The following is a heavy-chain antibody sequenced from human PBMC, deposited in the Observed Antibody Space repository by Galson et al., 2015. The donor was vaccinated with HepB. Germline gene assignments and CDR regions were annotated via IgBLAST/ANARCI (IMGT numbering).Heavy chain of an antibody. J-gene: IGHJ6*03. CDR1: GGTFISNA. CDR2: IIPAFNTA. V-gene: IGHV1-69*13. D-gene: IGHD3-10*01. Sequence: SVKVSCKAPGGTFISNAFSWVRQAPGQGLEWMGVIIPAFNTAKYAQKFQGRVTITADESTSTASMELSSLRSEDTAVYYCVREVSHQVGGWFGEPRYMDVWGTGTKVTVSS. CDR3: VREVSHQVGGWFGEPRYMDV.